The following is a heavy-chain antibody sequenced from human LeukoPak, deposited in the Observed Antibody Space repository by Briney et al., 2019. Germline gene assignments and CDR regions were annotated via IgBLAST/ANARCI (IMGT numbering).Heavy chain of an antibody. CDR1: GFTFSTYS. CDR2: ISSSGNSM. V-gene: IGHV3-21*01. Sequence: NPGGSLRLSCAASGFTFSTYSMNWVRQAPGKGLEWVSSISSSGNSMYYADSVKGRFTISRDNAKNSLYLQMHSLRAEDTAVYYCASVMEVGIWLFDYWGQGTLVTVSS. J-gene: IGHJ4*02. D-gene: IGHD3-9*01. CDR3: ASVMEVGIWLFDY.